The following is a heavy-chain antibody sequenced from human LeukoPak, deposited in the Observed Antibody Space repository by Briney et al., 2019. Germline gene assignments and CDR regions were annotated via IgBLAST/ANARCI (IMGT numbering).Heavy chain of an antibody. J-gene: IGHJ6*03. CDR3: ARGGPSILEWLSYYYYYYMDV. Sequence: GASVKVSCKASGYTFTSYDTNWVRQATGQGLEWMGWMNPNSGNTGYAQKFQGRVTITRNTSISTAYMELSSLRSEDTAVYYCARGGPSILEWLSYYYYYYMDVWGKGTTVTVSS. CDR2: MNPNSGNT. CDR1: GYTFTSYD. V-gene: IGHV1-8*03. D-gene: IGHD3-3*01.